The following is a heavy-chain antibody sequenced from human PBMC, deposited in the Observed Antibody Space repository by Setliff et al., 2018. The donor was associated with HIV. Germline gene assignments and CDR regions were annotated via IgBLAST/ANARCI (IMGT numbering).Heavy chain of an antibody. CDR1: GDTFSNSL. J-gene: IGHJ4*02. V-gene: IGHV1-69*05. CDR2: IIPLFGTA. Sequence: ASVKVSCKASGDTFSNSLVTWVRQAPGQGLEWMGGIIPLFGTANYAQKFQGRVTMTTDELMTTAYLELSSLRSEDTAVYYCASASGYCRSGVCYIGVHKTPDKYYCDSWGQGTLVTVSS. CDR3: ASASGYCRSGVCYIGVHKTPDKYYCDS. D-gene: IGHD2-8*01.